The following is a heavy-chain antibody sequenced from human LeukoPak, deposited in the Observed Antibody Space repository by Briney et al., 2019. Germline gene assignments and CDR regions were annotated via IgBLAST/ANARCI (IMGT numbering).Heavy chain of an antibody. V-gene: IGHV3-53*01. CDR1: GFTVSSNY. CDR2: IYSGGST. D-gene: IGHD6-13*01. Sequence: GGSLRLSCAASGFTVSSNYMSWVRQAPGKGLEWVSVIYSGGSTYYADSVKGRFTISRDNPKNTLYLQMNSLRAEDTAVYYCAREGIAAAFDYWGQGTLVTVSS. CDR3: AREGIAAAFDY. J-gene: IGHJ4*02.